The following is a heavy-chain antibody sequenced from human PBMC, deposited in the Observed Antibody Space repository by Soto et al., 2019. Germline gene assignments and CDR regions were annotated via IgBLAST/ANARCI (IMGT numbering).Heavy chain of an antibody. CDR1: CGSISSGGYY. V-gene: IGHV4-61*08. CDR2: VSYSGTA. J-gene: IGHJ4*02. Sequence: SGTRSLTCTVSCGSISSGGYYWNWIRQHPGKGLEWIGYVSYSGTANYNPSLKSRVSMSVDTSKNQLSLKVTSVTAADSAMYYCARADTAMTTPFDYWGQGTLVTVSS. D-gene: IGHD5-18*01. CDR3: ARADTAMTTPFDY.